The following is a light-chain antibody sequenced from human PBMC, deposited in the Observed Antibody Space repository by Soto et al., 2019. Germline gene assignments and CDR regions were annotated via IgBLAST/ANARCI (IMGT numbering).Light chain of an antibody. CDR1: QSVSSY. CDR2: GAS. J-gene: IGKJ5*01. Sequence: EIVMTQSPATLSVSPGERATPSCRASQSVSSYLAWYQQKPGQAPRLLIYGASSRATGIPDRFSGSGSGTDFTLTISRLEPEDFAVYYCQQYGSSPQTFGQGTRLEIK. V-gene: IGKV3-20*01. CDR3: QQYGSSPQT.